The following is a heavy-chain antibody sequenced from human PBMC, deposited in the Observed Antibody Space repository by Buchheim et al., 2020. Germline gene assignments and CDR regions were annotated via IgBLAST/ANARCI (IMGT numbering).Heavy chain of an antibody. CDR3: ARVGSRRQLVAYYYYGMDV. D-gene: IGHD6-13*01. J-gene: IGHJ6*02. Sequence: EVQLVESGGGLVQPGGSLRLSCAASGFTFSSYWMHWVRQAPGKGLVWVSRINSDGRSTSYADSVKGRFTISRDNAKNTLYLQMNSLRAEDTAVYYCARVGSRRQLVAYYYYGMDVWGQGTT. V-gene: IGHV3-74*01. CDR1: GFTFSSYW. CDR2: INSDGRST.